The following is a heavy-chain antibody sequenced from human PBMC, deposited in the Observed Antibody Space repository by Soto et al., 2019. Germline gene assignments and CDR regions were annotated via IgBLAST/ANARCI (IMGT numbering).Heavy chain of an antibody. CDR3: AKGTWCAFDL. J-gene: IGHJ3*01. CDR1: GFTFSSNA. Sequence: EVQLLESGGGLAQPGGSLRLSCVASGFTFSSNAMSWVRQAPGKGLEWVSHITSGSGGGTYYSDSVKGRFTISRDNANLTLYMQMNTLRVEDTAVSYCAKGTWCAFDLWGHGTLVTVSS. V-gene: IGHV3-23*01. CDR2: ITSGSGGGT. D-gene: IGHD2-8*02.